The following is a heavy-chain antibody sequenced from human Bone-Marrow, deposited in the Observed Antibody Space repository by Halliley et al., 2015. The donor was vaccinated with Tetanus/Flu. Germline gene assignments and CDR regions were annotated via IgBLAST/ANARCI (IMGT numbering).Heavy chain of an antibody. CDR3: ARGAYWAFDY. CDR2: IKADGSTT. V-gene: IGHV3-74*01. Sequence: GWVSRIKADGSTTLYADSVKGRFTISRDNSKNTVYLQMNSLRDEDTAVYFCARGAYWAFDYWGQGAVVTVSS. D-gene: IGHD2-15*01. J-gene: IGHJ4*02.